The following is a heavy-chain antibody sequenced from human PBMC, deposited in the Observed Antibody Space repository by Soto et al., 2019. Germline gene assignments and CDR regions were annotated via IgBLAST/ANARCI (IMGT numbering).Heavy chain of an antibody. CDR1: GFSFNNYG. CDR3: ARDNDCTGHYNVFDY. J-gene: IGHJ4*02. V-gene: IGHV3-33*01. CDR2: LWYDGRRK. Sequence: QVQVVESGGGVVQPGRSLRLSCVASGFSFNNYGMHWVRQAPGKGLEWVAVLWYDGRRKYYADSVKGRFTISRDTSMNTLYQQINSLGAEDKAVYYCARDNDCTGHYNVFDYWGQGTLVTVSS. D-gene: IGHD2-8*02.